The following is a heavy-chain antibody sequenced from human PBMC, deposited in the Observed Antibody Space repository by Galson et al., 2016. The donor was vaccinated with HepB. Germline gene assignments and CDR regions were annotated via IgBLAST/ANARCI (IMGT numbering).Heavy chain of an antibody. Sequence: SLRLSCAASGVTVSNNHMSWVRQAPGKGLEWVSVIYSGGGTHYTDSVKGRFTISRDNSKNTLYLQMNSLRAEDTAVYYCARNPPAVALGTWGWGQGTLVTVSS. V-gene: IGHV3-53*01. CDR2: IYSGGGT. D-gene: IGHD3-16*01. J-gene: IGHJ4*02. CDR3: ARNPPAVALGTWG. CDR1: GVTVSNNH.